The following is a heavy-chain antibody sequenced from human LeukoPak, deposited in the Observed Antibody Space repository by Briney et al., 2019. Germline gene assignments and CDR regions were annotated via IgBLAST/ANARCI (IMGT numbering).Heavy chain of an antibody. CDR1: AFTFSTYA. CDR3: VKVRGDGYNDYFDY. V-gene: IGHV3-23*01. J-gene: IGHJ4*02. D-gene: IGHD5-24*01. Sequence: GGSLRLSCAASAFTFSTYAMSWVREAPGKGLEWVSAISGSGAGTYYADSVKGRLTISRDNSKNTVHLQINSLRAEDTAVYYCVKVRGDGYNDYFDYWGQGTLVTVSS. CDR2: ISGSGAGT.